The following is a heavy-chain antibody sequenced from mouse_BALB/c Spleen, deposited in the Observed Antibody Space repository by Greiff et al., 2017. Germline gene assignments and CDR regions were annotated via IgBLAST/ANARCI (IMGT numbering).Heavy chain of an antibody. CDR1: GFTFSSYA. J-gene: IGHJ3*01. CDR2: ISSGGSYT. Sequence: EVKVEESGGGLVKPGGSLKLSCAASGFTFSSYAMSWVRQSPEKRLEWVAEISSGGSYTYYPDTVTGRFTISRDNAKNTLYLEMSSLRSEDTAMYYCANYYGSSRPPFAYWGQGTLVTVSA. D-gene: IGHD1-1*01. CDR3: ANYYGSSRPPFAY. V-gene: IGHV5-9-4*01.